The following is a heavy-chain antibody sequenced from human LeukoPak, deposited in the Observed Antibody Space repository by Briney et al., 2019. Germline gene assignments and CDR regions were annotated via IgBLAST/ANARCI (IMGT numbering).Heavy chain of an antibody. CDR2: INPNSGGT. D-gene: IGHD1-7*01. J-gene: IGHJ4*02. CDR1: GYTFTGYY. CDR3: AREPHGAGTTIFDY. Sequence: VASVKVSCKASGYTFTGYYMHWVRQAPGQGLEWMGWINPNSGGTNYAQKFQGRVAMTRDMSTSTVYMELSSLRSEDTAVYYCAREPHGAGTTIFDYWGQGTLVTVSS. V-gene: IGHV1-2*02.